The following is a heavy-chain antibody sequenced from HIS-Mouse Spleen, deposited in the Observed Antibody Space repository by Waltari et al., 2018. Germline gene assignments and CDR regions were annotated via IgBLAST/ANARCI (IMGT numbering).Heavy chain of an antibody. CDR3: ARVYYDFWSGYYY. D-gene: IGHD3-3*01. V-gene: IGHV1-8*01. J-gene: IGHJ4*02. Sequence: QVQLVQSGAEVKKPGASVKVSCTAXGYTFTSYDITWVRQGTGEGLGWMGWMNPNSGNTGYAQKFQGRVTMTRNTSISTAYMELSSLRSEDTAVYYCARVYYDFWSGYYYWGQGTLVTVSS. CDR1: GYTFTSYD. CDR2: MNPNSGNT.